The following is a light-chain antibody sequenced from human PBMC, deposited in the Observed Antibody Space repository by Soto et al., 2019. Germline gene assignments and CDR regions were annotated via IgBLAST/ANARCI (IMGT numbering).Light chain of an antibody. J-gene: IGKJ5*01. Sequence: DIVMTQSPDSLAVSLGERATINCKSSQSVLYISNNKNYLAWYQQKPGQPPRLLIYWASTRESGVPDRFSGSGSGTDFTLTIGSLQAEDVAVYYCQQYYSSITFGQGTRLEI. CDR2: WAS. CDR1: QSVLYISNNKNY. CDR3: QQYYSSIT. V-gene: IGKV4-1*01.